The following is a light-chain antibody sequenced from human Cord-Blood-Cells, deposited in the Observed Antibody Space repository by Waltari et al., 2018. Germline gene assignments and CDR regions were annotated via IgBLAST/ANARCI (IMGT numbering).Light chain of an antibody. J-gene: IGKJ4*01. CDR1: QCLSSY. CDR2: DAS. CDR3: QQRSNWLT. Sequence: EIVLTQSPATLSLSPGERANHSGRASQCLSSYLAWYQQKHGQAPRLLIYDASNRATGIPARFSGSGSGTDFTLHISSLEPEDFAVYYCQQRSNWLTFGGGTKVEIK. V-gene: IGKV3-11*01.